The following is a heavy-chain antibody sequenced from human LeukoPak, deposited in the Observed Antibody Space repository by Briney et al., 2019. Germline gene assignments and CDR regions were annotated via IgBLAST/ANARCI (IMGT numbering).Heavy chain of an antibody. Sequence: ASVKVSCKASGYTFTSYGISWVRQAPGQGLEWMGWISAYNGNTNYAQKLQGRVTMTTDTSTSTAYMELRSLRSDDTAVYYCATRSGYYYDSSGYHYYFDYWGQGTLVTVSS. V-gene: IGHV1-18*01. J-gene: IGHJ4*02. D-gene: IGHD3-22*01. CDR2: ISAYNGNT. CDR3: ATRSGYYYDSSGYHYYFDY. CDR1: GYTFTSYG.